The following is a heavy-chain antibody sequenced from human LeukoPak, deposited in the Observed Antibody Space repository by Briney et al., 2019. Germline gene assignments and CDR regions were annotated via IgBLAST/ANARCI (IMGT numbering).Heavy chain of an antibody. CDR3: AREGGYTLGPYFDY. D-gene: IGHD5-24*01. CDR1: GFTVSSNY. J-gene: IGHJ4*02. Sequence: PGGSLRLSCAASGFTVSSNYMNWVRQAPGKGLEWVSIIYSGGSTFYADSVKGRFTISRDNSKNTLYLQMNSLRAEDTAVYYCAREGGYTLGPYFDYWGQGTLVTVSS. V-gene: IGHV3-66*01. CDR2: IYSGGST.